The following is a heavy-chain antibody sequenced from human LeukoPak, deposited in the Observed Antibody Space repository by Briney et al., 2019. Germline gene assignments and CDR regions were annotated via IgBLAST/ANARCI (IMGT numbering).Heavy chain of an antibody. Sequence: GESLKISCKGSGYSFTSYWIGWVRQMPGKGLEWMGIIYPGGSDTRYSPSFQGQVTISADKSISTAYLQWSSLKASDTAMYYCARRGYYDSSGYYFGNYWGQGTLVTVSS. CDR1: GYSFTSYW. CDR2: IYPGGSDT. J-gene: IGHJ4*02. D-gene: IGHD3-22*01. CDR3: ARRGYYDSSGYYFGNY. V-gene: IGHV5-51*01.